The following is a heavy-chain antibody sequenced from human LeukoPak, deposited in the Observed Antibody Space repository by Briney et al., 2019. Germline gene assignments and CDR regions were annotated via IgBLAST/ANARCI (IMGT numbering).Heavy chain of an antibody. D-gene: IGHD3-10*01. J-gene: IGHJ4*02. CDR1: GFTFSSYS. CDR2: ISSSSSTI. Sequence: GGSLRLSCAASGFTFSSYSMNWVRQAPGKGLEWLSYISSSSSTIYYADSVKGRFTISRDNAKNSLSLQMNSLRAEDTAVYYCARDERWFGELSYFGYWGQGTLVTVSS. V-gene: IGHV3-48*01. CDR3: ARDERWFGELSYFGY.